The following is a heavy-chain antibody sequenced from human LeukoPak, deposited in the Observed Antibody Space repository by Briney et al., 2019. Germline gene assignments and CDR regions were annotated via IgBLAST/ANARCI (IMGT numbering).Heavy chain of an antibody. D-gene: IGHD6-13*01. J-gene: IGHJ4*02. CDR2: IYYSGTT. CDR1: GGSISSYY. V-gene: IGHV4-59*01. CDR3: ARGVYIAAAQYGY. Sequence: SETLSLTCTVSGGSISSYYWSWIRQPPGKGLEWIGYIYYSGTTNYNPSLKSRVTISVDTSKNQFSLKLSSVTAADTSVYYCARGVYIAAAQYGYWGQGTLVTVSS.